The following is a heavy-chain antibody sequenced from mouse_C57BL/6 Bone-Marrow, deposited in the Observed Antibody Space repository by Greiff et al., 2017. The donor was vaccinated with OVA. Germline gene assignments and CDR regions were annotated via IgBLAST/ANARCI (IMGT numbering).Heavy chain of an antibody. CDR1: GFSLTSYA. Sequence: VQVVESGPGLVAPSQSLSITCTVSGFSLTSYAISWVRQPPGKGLEWLGVIWTGGGTNYNSALKSRLSISKDNSKSQVFLKMNSLQTDDTARYYCARNWQVDGDYAMDYWGQGTSVTVSS. CDR3: ARNWQVDGDYAMDY. V-gene: IGHV2-9-1*01. D-gene: IGHD1-1*01. J-gene: IGHJ4*01. CDR2: IWTGGGT.